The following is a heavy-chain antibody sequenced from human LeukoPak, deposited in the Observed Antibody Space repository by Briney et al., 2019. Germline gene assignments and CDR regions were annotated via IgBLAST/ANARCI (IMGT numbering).Heavy chain of an antibody. J-gene: IGHJ3*02. CDR1: GGSISSSSYY. D-gene: IGHD2-15*01. V-gene: IGHV4-39*01. Sequence: SETLSLTCTVSGGSISSSSYYWGWIRQPPGKGLEWIGSIYYSGSTYYNPSLKSRVTISVDTSKNQFSLKLISVTAADTAVYYCARHIPGGVVANAFDIWGQGTMVTVSS. CDR2: IYYSGST. CDR3: ARHIPGGVVANAFDI.